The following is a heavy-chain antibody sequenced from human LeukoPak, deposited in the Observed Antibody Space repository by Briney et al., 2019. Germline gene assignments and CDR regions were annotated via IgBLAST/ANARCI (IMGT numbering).Heavy chain of an antibody. CDR2: INWNGGST. J-gene: IGHJ4*02. Sequence: PGGSLRLSCAASGFTFDDYGMSWARQAPGKGLEWVSGINWNGGSTGYAGSVKGRFTISRDNAKNSLYLQMNSLRAEDTALYYCARDGYDFATPFDYWGQGTLVTVSS. CDR3: ARDGYDFATPFDY. D-gene: IGHD3-3*01. CDR1: GFTFDDYG. V-gene: IGHV3-20*04.